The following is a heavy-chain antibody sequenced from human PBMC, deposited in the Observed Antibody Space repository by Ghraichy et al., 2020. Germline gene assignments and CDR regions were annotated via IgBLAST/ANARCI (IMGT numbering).Heavy chain of an antibody. D-gene: IGHD1-26*01. Sequence: GGSLRLSCAASGFTFSSYSMNWVRQAPGKGLEWVSSISSSSSYIYYADSVKGRFTISRDNAKNSLYLQMNSLRAEDTAVYYCARLSGSYYGYYFDYWGQGTLVTVSS. CDR1: GFTFSSYS. J-gene: IGHJ4*02. CDR3: ARLSGSYYGYYFDY. CDR2: ISSSSSYI. V-gene: IGHV3-21*01.